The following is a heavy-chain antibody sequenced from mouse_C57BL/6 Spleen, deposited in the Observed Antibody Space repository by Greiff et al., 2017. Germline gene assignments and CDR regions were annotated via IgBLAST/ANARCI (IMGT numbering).Heavy chain of an antibody. D-gene: IGHD1-1*01. CDR3: ARDYYGSSYDAMDY. Sequence: QVQLQQPGAELVKPGASVKMSCKASGYTFTSYWITWVKQRPGQGLEWIGDIYPGSGSTNYNEKFKSKDTLTVDTSSSTAYMQLSSLTSEDSAVYYCARDYYGSSYDAMDYWGQGTSVTVSS. J-gene: IGHJ4*01. CDR2: IYPGSGST. CDR1: GYTFTSYW. V-gene: IGHV1-55*01.